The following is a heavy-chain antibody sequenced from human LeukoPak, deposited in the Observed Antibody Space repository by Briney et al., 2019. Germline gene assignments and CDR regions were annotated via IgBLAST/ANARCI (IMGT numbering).Heavy chain of an antibody. J-gene: IGHJ4*01. Sequence: SETLSLTCTVSGGSISSGSYYWSWIRQPAGKGLEWIGRIYTSGNTNYNPSLKSRVTISVDTSKNQFSLKLSSVTAADTAVYYCARDFTMVRGVPXXXXWGXGXXXT. CDR2: IYTSGNT. CDR3: ARDFTMVRGVPXXXX. D-gene: IGHD3-10*01. V-gene: IGHV4-61*02. CDR1: GGSISSGSYY.